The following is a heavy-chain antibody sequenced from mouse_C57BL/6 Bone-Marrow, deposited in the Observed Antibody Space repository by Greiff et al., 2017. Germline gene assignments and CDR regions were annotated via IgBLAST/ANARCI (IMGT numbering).Heavy chain of an antibody. D-gene: IGHD3-1*01. J-gene: IGHJ3*01. Sequence: QVQLKQSGAELVKPGASVKLSCKASGYTFTEYTIHWVKQRSGQGLEWIGWFYPGSGSIKYNEKLKDKVTLTADNSTSTVYMDISRLTSEDSAVFECTGWVHPGGDTIKFSEKFTDKATFVEDQSSSTVDMEINRLNSEVSAVYSCERHERVRYGNSTWFAYWGQGTLVTVSA. CDR2: FYPGSGSI. V-gene: IGHV1-62-2*01. CDR3: TGWVHPGGDTIKFSEKFTDKATFVEDQSSSTVDMEINRLNSEVSAVYSCERHERVRYGNSTWFAY. CDR1: GYTFTEYT.